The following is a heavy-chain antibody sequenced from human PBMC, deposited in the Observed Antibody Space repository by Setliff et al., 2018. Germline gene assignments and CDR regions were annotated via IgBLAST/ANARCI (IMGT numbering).Heavy chain of an antibody. V-gene: IGHV1-2*06. CDR1: GYTFTNYY. J-gene: IGHJ4*02. CDR2: INPNSGGT. CDR3: ARDTHQWDPLYFDS. D-gene: IGHD1-26*01. Sequence: ASVKVSCKASGYTFTNYYIHWVRQAPGQGLEWMGRINPNSGGTNYAQKFQGRVTMTRDTSITTAYMDLTSLRSDDTAVYYCARDTHQWDPLYFDSWGQGTLVTVSS.